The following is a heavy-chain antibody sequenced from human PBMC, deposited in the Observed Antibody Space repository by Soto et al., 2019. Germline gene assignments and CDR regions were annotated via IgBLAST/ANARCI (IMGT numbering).Heavy chain of an antibody. D-gene: IGHD3-3*01. CDR1: GFTVSSNY. Sequence: EVQLVESGGGLIQPGGSLRLSCAASGFTVSSNYMSWVRQAPGKGLEWVSVIYSGGSTYYADSVKGRFTISRDHSKNTLYLQMNSLRAEDTAVYYCARVGRDTIFGVVIINGMDVWGQGTTVTVSS. J-gene: IGHJ6*02. CDR3: ARVGRDTIFGVVIINGMDV. CDR2: IYSGGST. V-gene: IGHV3-53*01.